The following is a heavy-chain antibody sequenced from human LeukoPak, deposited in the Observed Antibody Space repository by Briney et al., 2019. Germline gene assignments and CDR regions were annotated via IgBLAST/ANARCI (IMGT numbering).Heavy chain of an antibody. Sequence: PGGSLRLSCAASGFTFSGYWMDWVRQAPGKGLEWVANIKQDGSEKYYADSVKGRFTSSRDNAKNSLYLQMDSLRAEDTAVYYCARVALFYGSGRPNPPDYWGQGTLVTVSS. V-gene: IGHV3-7*01. CDR1: GFTFSGYW. J-gene: IGHJ4*02. D-gene: IGHD3-10*01. CDR3: ARVALFYGSGRPNPPDY. CDR2: IKQDGSEK.